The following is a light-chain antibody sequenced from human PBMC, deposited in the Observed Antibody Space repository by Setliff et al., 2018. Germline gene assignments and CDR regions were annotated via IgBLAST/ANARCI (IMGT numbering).Light chain of an antibody. CDR3: SSYTISSTRFYV. CDR2: DVS. J-gene: IGLJ1*01. CDR1: NNDVGAYNY. V-gene: IGLV2-14*03. Sequence: QSALTQPASVSGSPGQSVTISCTGTNNDVGAYNYVSWYQQHPGKAPKFMIYDVSKRSSGASDRFSGSKSGNTASLTISGLQAEDEADFYCSSYTISSTRFYVFGTGTKVTVL.